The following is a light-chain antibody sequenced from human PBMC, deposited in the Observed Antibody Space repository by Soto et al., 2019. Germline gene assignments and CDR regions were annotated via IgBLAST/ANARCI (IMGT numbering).Light chain of an antibody. V-gene: IGKV3-20*01. Sequence: EIVLTQSPGTLSLSPGERATHSCRASQSVTSSYLAWYQQKPGQAPRLLIYGASSRATGIPDRFSGSGSGTDFTLTISRLEPEDFAVYYCQQYGSSPFTFGPGTKVDIK. CDR2: GAS. J-gene: IGKJ3*01. CDR3: QQYGSSPFT. CDR1: QSVTSSY.